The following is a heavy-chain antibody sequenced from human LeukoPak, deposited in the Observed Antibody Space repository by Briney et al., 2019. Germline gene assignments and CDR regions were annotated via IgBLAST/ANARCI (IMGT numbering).Heavy chain of an antibody. CDR2: IYYSGST. CDR3: ARLYYDSSGYYTAPVRYFDY. V-gene: IGHV4-39*01. J-gene: IGHJ4*02. CDR1: GGSISSSSYY. Sequence: SETLSLTCTVSGGSISSSSYYWGWIRQPPGKGLEWIGSIYYSGSTYYNPSLKSRVTISVDTSKNQFSLKLSSVTAADTAVYYCARLYYDSSGYYTAPVRYFDYWGQGTLVTVSS. D-gene: IGHD3-22*01.